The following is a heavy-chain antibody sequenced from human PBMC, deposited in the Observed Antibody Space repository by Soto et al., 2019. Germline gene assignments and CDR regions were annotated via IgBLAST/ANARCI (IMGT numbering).Heavy chain of an antibody. CDR3: AKADGEQSLIPHLAS. V-gene: IGHV3-23*01. D-gene: IGHD5-12*01. CDR2: ISCCGGST. J-gene: IGHJ1*01. CDR1: GFNFRKFA. Sequence: PSLSCEAAGFNFRKFAMGWVRQAPGGGLEWVAGISCCGGSTFYADSVKGRFSLARDDSKNTLSLQLNSLRVEDTAHYYCAKADGEQSLIPHLASCGQGTKVTVS.